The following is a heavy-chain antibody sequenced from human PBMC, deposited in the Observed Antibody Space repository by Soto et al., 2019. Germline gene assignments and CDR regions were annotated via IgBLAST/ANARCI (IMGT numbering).Heavy chain of an antibody. CDR2: IYTSGST. V-gene: IGHV4-4*07. Sequence: QVQLQESGPGLVKPSETLSLSCTVSNGSLSNSYWNWIRQPAGKRLEWIGRIYTSGSTTYNHSLRRRVTLSVDTSKTPFSLKLHSVTSVDTAVYSCSRSSHKENWFDPWGQGTLVTVSS. J-gene: IGHJ5*02. CDR3: SRSSHKENWFDP. CDR1: NGSLSNSY. D-gene: IGHD6-13*01.